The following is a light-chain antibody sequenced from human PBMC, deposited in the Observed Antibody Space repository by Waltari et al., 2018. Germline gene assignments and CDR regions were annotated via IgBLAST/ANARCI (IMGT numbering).Light chain of an antibody. CDR1: SSDVGSFNL. CDR3: CSYAGRSTAV. Sequence: QSALTQPASVSGSPGQSITISCTGTSSDVGSFNLVSWYQHHPGKAPKLMIYEDRKRPSGVSKRFSGSKSDNTASLTISGLQAEDEAEYYCCSYAGRSTAVFGGGTKLTVL. J-gene: IGLJ2*01. V-gene: IGLV2-23*01. CDR2: EDR.